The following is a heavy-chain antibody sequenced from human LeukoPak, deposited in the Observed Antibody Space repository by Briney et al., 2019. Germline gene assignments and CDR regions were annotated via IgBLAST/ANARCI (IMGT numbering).Heavy chain of an antibody. CDR1: GFTFSSYS. Sequence: GGSLRLSCAASGFTFSSYSMNWVRQAPGKGLEWVSSISSSSSYIYYADSLQGRFSISRDNAKNSLYLQMNSLRAEDTAVCYCASDSSGYYWGQGTLVTVSS. J-gene: IGHJ4*02. V-gene: IGHV3-21*01. CDR3: ASDSSGYY. D-gene: IGHD3-22*01. CDR2: ISSSSSYI.